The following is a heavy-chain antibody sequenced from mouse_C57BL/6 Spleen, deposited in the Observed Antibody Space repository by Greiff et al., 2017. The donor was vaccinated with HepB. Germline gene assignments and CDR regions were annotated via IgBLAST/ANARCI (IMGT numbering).Heavy chain of an antibody. CDR1: GYSITSGYY. Sequence: ESGPGLVKPSQSLSLTCSVTGYSITSGYYWNWIRQFPGNKLEWMGYISYDGSNNYNPSLKNRISITRDTSKNQFFLKLNSVTTEDTATYYCAREGVYYGNYDWYFDVWGTGTTVTVSS. CDR2: ISYDGSN. D-gene: IGHD2-1*01. V-gene: IGHV3-6*01. CDR3: AREGVYYGNYDWYFDV. J-gene: IGHJ1*03.